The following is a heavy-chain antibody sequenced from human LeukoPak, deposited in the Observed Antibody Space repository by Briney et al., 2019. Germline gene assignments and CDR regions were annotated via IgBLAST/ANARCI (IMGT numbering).Heavy chain of an antibody. CDR2: IYHSGST. CDR3: ARFYDILTGIDY. D-gene: IGHD3-9*01. J-gene: IGHJ4*02. CDR1: GGSISSGGYS. Sequence: SQTLSLTCAVSGGSISSGGYSWSWIRQPPGKGLEWIGYIYHSGSTYYNPSLKSRVTISVDRSKNQFSLKLSSVTAADTAVYYCARFYDILTGIDYWGQGTLVTVSS. V-gene: IGHV4-30-2*01.